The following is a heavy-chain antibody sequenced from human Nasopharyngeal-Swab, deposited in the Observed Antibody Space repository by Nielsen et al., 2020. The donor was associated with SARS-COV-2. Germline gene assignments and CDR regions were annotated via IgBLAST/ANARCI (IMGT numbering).Heavy chain of an antibody. J-gene: IGHJ4*02. CDR3: ASGSPINVVPAARHPRQFDY. CDR1: GFTFSSYA. D-gene: IGHD2-2*01. Sequence: GGSLRLSCAASGFTFSSYAMHWVRQAPGKGLEWVAVISYDGSNKYYADSVKGRFTISRDNSKNTLYLQMNSLRAEDTAVYYCASGSPINVVPAARHPRQFDYWGQGTLVTSPQ. V-gene: IGHV3-30-3*01. CDR2: ISYDGSNK.